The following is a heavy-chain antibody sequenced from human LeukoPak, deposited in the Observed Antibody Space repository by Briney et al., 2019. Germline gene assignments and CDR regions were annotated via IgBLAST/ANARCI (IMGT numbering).Heavy chain of an antibody. CDR1: GFTFSSYW. J-gene: IGHJ4*02. Sequence: GGSLRLSCAASGFTFSSYWMSWVRQAPGKGLEGVANIKQDGSEKYYVDSVKGRFTISRDNAKNSLYLQMNSLRAEDTAVYYCARESQDIVVGGFDYWGQGTLVTVSS. CDR3: ARESQDIVVGGFDY. CDR2: IKQDGSEK. V-gene: IGHV3-7*01. D-gene: IGHD2-15*01.